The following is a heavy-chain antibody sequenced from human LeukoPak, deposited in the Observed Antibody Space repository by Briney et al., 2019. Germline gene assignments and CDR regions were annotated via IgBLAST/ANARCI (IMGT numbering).Heavy chain of an antibody. J-gene: IGHJ3*02. CDR2: INHSGST. D-gene: IGHD5-18*01. CDR3: ARGGYKYGADAFDI. CDR1: GGSFSGYY. Sequence: SETLSLTCAVYGGSFSGYYWSWIRQPPGKGLEWIGEINHSGSTNYNPSLKSRVTISVDTSKNQFSLRLNSVTAADTAVYYCARGGYKYGADAFDIWGHGTMVTVSS. V-gene: IGHV4-34*01.